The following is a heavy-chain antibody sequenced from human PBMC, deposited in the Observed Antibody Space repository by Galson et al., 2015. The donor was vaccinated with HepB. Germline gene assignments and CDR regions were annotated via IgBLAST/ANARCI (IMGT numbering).Heavy chain of an antibody. CDR1: GFTFSGSA. CDR3: TRLRDVSGYSSL. Sequence: SLRLSCAASGFTFSGSAMHWVRQASGRGLEWVGRIGSKANSYATTYAGSVKGRFTISRDDSKNTAYMQMNSLKTEETAVDYCTRLRDVSGYSSLWGQGTLVTVSS. CDR2: IGSKANSYAT. V-gene: IGHV3-73*01. J-gene: IGHJ4*02. D-gene: IGHD6-13*01.